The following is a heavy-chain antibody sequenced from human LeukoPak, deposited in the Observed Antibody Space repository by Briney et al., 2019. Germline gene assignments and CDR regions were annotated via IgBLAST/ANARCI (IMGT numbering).Heavy chain of an antibody. CDR1: GFTFSSSV. J-gene: IGHJ4*02. D-gene: IGHD5-24*01. V-gene: IGHV3-64D*06. Sequence: GGSLRLSCSASGFTFSSSVMHWVRQAPGEGLEYVSAITPNGRRTYYADSVKGRFTISRDNSKNTLYLQMSSLRVEDTAVYYCVSSRDGFSSPFDYWGQGNLVTVSS. CDR2: ITPNGRRT. CDR3: VSSRDGFSSPFDY.